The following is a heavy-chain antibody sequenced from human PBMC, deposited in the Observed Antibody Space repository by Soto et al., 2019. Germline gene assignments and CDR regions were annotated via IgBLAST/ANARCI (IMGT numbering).Heavy chain of an antibody. V-gene: IGHV3-33*01. Sequence: QVQLVESGGGVVQPGGSLRLSCAASGFTLNNHGMQWVRQAPGKGLEWVAGLWSDGITDNSRESVKGRVTISRDSSKNTLYLQMTSVRVEDTAVYYCGIDLKSWVLDFDNWGQGTLVTVSS. CDR2: LWSDGITD. CDR3: GIDLKSWVLDFDN. J-gene: IGHJ4*02. D-gene: IGHD3-16*01. CDR1: GFTLNNHG.